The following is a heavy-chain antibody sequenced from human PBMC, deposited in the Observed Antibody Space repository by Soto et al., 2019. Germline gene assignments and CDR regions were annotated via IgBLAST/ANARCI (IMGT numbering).Heavy chain of an antibody. J-gene: IGHJ4*02. Sequence: SETLSLTCTVSGGSISSGGYYWSWIRQHPGKGLEWIGYIYYSGSTYYNPSLKSRVTISVDASKNQFSLKLSSVTAADTAVYYCARGTVEMATMDYWGQGTPVTVSS. CDR3: ARGTVEMATMDY. CDR1: GGSISSGGYY. CDR2: IYYSGST. V-gene: IGHV4-31*03. D-gene: IGHD5-12*01.